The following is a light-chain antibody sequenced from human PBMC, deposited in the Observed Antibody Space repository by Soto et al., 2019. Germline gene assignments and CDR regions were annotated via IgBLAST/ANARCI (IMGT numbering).Light chain of an antibody. Sequence: NFMLTQPHSVSESPGKTVTISCTRSSGSIASNDVQWYQQRPGSAPTTVIYENNQRPSGVPDRFSGSTDGSSNSASLTISGLQTEDEANYYCSSFKGTNSFVFGTGTKLTVL. CDR2: ENN. CDR3: SSFKGTNSFV. V-gene: IGLV6-57*04. CDR1: SGSIASND. J-gene: IGLJ1*01.